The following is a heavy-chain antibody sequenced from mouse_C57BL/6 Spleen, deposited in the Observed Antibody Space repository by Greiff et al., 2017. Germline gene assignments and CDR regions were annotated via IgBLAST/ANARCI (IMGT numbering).Heavy chain of an antibody. J-gene: IGHJ3*01. CDR3: ASSNWGFAY. D-gene: IGHD4-1*01. V-gene: IGHV1-18*01. CDR1: GYTFTDYN. Sequence: QLQQSGPELVKPGASVKIPCKASGYTFTDYNMDWVKQSHGKSLEWIGDINPNNGGTIYNQKFKGKATLTVDKSSSTAYMELHSLTSEDTAVYYCASSNWGFAYWGQGTLVTVSA. CDR2: INPNNGGT.